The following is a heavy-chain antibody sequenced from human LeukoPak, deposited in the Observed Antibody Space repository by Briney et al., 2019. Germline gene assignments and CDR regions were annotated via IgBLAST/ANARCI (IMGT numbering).Heavy chain of an antibody. CDR2: IKQDGSEK. J-gene: IGHJ4*02. D-gene: IGHD5-12*01. CDR1: GFTFSSYA. CDR3: ARVRGYSGYDYFDY. V-gene: IGHV3-7*01. Sequence: PGGSLRLSCAASGFTFSSYAMSWVRQAPGRGLEWVANIKQDGSEKYYVDSVKGRFTISRDNAKNSLYLQMNSLRAEDTAVYYCARVRGYSGYDYFDYWGQGTLVTVSS.